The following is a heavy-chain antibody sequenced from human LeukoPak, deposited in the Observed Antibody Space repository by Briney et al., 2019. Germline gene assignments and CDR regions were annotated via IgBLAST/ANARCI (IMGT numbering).Heavy chain of an antibody. J-gene: IGHJ4*02. D-gene: IGHD2-21*01. CDR2: NSGSGGST. Sequence: PGGSLRHSSAAHLFRCRYSALMSRRQAPGKGLEWVSANSGSGGSTYYADSVKGRFTISTGNSKNNMYLQILSLRAEETAVFYCPTVGGASGSYFDYWGQGTLVTVSS. V-gene: IGHV3-23*01. CDR1: LFRCRYSA. CDR3: PTVGGASGSYFDY.